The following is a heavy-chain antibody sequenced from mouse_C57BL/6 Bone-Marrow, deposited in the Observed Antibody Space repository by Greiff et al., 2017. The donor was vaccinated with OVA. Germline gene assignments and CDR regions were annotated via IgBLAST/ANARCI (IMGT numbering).Heavy chain of an antibody. D-gene: IGHD1-1*01. J-gene: IGHJ2*01. CDR1: GLTFSSYG. Sequence: EVHLVESGGDLVKPGGSLKLSCAASGLTFSSYGMSWVRQTPDKRLEWVATISSGGSYTYYLDSVMGRFTISRDNAKNTLYLQMSSLKSEDTAMYYCARHGGSTFFDYWGQGTTLTVTS. CDR3: ARHGGSTFFDY. CDR2: ISSGGSYT. V-gene: IGHV5-6*01.